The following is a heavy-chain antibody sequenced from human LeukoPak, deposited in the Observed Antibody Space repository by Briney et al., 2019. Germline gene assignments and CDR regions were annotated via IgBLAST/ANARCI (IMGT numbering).Heavy chain of an antibody. Sequence: PGGSLRLSCAASGFTLSSYAMHWVRQAPGKGLEWVAVISYDGSNKYYADSVKGRFTISRDNSKNTLYLQMNSLRAEDTAVYYCARDFEWLRSGYFDYWGQGTLVTVSS. V-gene: IGHV3-30-3*01. J-gene: IGHJ4*02. D-gene: IGHD5-12*01. CDR3: ARDFEWLRSGYFDY. CDR2: ISYDGSNK. CDR1: GFTLSSYA.